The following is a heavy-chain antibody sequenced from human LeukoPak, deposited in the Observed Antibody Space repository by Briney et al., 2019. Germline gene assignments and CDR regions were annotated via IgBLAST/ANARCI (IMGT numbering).Heavy chain of an antibody. CDR2: ISYDGSNK. CDR3: QAAAGTVDY. Sequence: GGSLRLSCAASGFTFSSYGMHWVRQAPGKGLEWVAVISYDGSNKYYADSVKGRFTISRDNSKNTLYLQMNSLRAEDTAVYYCQAAAGTVDYWGQGTLVTVSS. J-gene: IGHJ4*02. CDR1: GFTFSSYG. D-gene: IGHD6-13*01. V-gene: IGHV3-30*03.